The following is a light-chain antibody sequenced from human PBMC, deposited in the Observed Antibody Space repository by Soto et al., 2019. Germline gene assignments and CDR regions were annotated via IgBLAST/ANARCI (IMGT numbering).Light chain of an antibody. CDR3: QQSYSTTWT. V-gene: IGKV1-39*01. Sequence: DIHMTQSPSYLSASVGDRVTITCRASQGISTHLNWYQQKPGKAPKLLIYAASSLQSGVPSRFSGSGSETDFTLTISSLQPEDFATYSCQQSYSTTWTFGQGIKVDI. J-gene: IGKJ1*01. CDR1: QGISTH. CDR2: AAS.